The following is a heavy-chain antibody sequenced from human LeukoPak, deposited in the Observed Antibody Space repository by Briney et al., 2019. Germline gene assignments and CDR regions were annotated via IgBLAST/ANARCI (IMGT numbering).Heavy chain of an antibody. CDR2: IIPIFGTA. D-gene: IGHD6-13*01. J-gene: IGHJ5*02. CDR3: ARRTGIAAAGRRGNWFDP. CDR1: GGTFSSYA. Sequence: ASVKVSCKASGGTFSSYAISWVRQAPGQGLEWMGGIIPIFGTANYAQKFQGRVTITADESTSTAYMELSSLRSEDTAVYYCARRTGIAAAGRRGNWFDPWGQGTLDTVSS. V-gene: IGHV1-69*01.